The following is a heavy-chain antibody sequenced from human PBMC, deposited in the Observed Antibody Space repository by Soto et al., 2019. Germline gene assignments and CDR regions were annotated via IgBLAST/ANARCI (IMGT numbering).Heavy chain of an antibody. Sequence: GGSLRLSCAASGFTFSSYGMHWVRQAPGKGLEWVAVISYDGSNKYYADPVKGRFTISRDNSKNTLYLQMNSLRAEDTAVYYCAKEAPPVYYFDYWGQGTLVTVSS. CDR3: AKEAPPVYYFDY. V-gene: IGHV3-30*18. CDR1: GFTFSSYG. CDR2: ISYDGSNK. J-gene: IGHJ4*02.